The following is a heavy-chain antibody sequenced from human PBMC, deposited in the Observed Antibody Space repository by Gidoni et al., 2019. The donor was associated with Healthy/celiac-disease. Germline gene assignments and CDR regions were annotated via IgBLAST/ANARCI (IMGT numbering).Heavy chain of an antibody. CDR3: ARDRVTAMVYYYYYGMDV. CDR1: GFTFISYG. V-gene: IGHV3-33*01. D-gene: IGHD2-21*02. Sequence: QVQLVESGGGVVQPGRSLRLSFAASGFTFISYGMHWVRQAPGKGLEWVAVIWYDGSNKYYEDSVKGRFTISRDNSKNTLYLQMKSLRAEDTAVYYCARDRVTAMVYYYYYGMDVWGQGTTVTVSS. CDR2: IWYDGSNK. J-gene: IGHJ6*02.